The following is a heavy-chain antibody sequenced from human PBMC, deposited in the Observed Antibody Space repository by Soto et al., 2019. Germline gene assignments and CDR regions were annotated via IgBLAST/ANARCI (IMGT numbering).Heavy chain of an antibody. V-gene: IGHV1-18*04. CDR3: AREAGWQRMVPYD. CDR1: GYTFTSYG. Sequence: QVQLVQSGTEVKKPGASVNVSCKAFGYTFTSYGFIWVRQVPGQWLEWLGWISAFNGDTQYAQTMKGRLTVTTDTSTTTVHMELRSLTPADTAVYYCAREAGWQRMVPYDWGQGTLVTVS. CDR2: ISAFNGDT. J-gene: IGHJ4*02. D-gene: IGHD6-25*01.